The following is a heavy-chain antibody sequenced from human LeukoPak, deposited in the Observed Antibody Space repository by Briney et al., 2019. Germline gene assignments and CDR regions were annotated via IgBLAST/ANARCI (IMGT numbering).Heavy chain of an antibody. V-gene: IGHV1-18*01. Sequence: ASVKVSCKASGYTFTSYGISWVRQAPGQGLEWMGWISAYNGNTNYAQKLQGRVTMTTDTSTSTAYMELRSLRSDDTAVYYCARDSLTYSSSWHVYYYYGMDVWGQGTTVTVSS. D-gene: IGHD6-13*01. CDR3: ARDSLTYSSSWHVYYYYGMDV. CDR1: GYTFTSYG. CDR2: ISAYNGNT. J-gene: IGHJ6*02.